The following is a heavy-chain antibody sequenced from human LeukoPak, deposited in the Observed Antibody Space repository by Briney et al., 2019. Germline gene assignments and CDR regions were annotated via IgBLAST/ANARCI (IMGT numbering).Heavy chain of an antibody. J-gene: IGHJ6*02. V-gene: IGHV3-11*01. Sequence: PGGSLRLSCAASGFTFSDYNMNCVSQAPGKGMEWVSSIIKGESTIHPADSVKGQFTITRDNAKKPLYLQMNSLRAEDTAVYYCARSIGLTGGGVDVWGQGTTVTVSS. D-gene: IGHD3-9*01. CDR2: IIKGESTI. CDR3: ARSIGLTGGGVDV. CDR1: GFTFSDYN.